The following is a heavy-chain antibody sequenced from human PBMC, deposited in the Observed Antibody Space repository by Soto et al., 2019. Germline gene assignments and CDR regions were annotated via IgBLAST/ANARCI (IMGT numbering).Heavy chain of an antibody. CDR2: ISGSGGST. J-gene: IGHJ4*02. D-gene: IGHD3-22*01. V-gene: IGHV3-23*01. CDR1: GFPFRSYG. Sequence: GGSLRPSWAASGFPFRSYGMSGVRQAPGKGVEWVSAISGSGGSTYYADSVKGRFTISRDNSKTTLYLQMNSLRAEDTAVYYCAKDAGLTYYYDSSGQLHLDYWGQGTLVTVSS. CDR3: AKDAGLTYYYDSSGQLHLDY.